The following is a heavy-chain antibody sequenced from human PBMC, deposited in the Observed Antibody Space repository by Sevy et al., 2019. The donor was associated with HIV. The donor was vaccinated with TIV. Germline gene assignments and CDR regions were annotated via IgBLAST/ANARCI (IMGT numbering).Heavy chain of an antibody. J-gene: IGHJ3*02. V-gene: IGHV3-21*01. CDR2: ISSGSTNI. Sequence: GGSLRLSCAASGFTFSTYSMNWVRQAPGKGLEWVSSISSGSTNIYYADSVKGRFTISRDNAKNSLYLQMNSLRPEDTAVYYCAKDRKVLLVVYAIPFDVFDIWGQGTMVTVSS. CDR3: AKDRKVLLVVYAIPFDVFDI. CDR1: GFTFSTYS. D-gene: IGHD2-8*02.